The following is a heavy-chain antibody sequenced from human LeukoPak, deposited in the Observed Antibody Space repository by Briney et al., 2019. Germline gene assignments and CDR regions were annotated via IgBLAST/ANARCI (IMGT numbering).Heavy chain of an antibody. V-gene: IGHV3-30*02. D-gene: IGHD5-18*01. CDR3: AKDRNGYSSTFDY. J-gene: IGHJ4*02. CDR1: GFTLSSYG. CDR2: IRYDGSNK. Sequence: PGGSLRLSCAASGFTLSSYGMHWIRQAPAKRLECVAFIRYDGSNKNYADSVKGRFTISRDNSKNTLFLQMNSLRPEDTAVYYCAKDRNGYSSTFDYWGQGTLVTVSS.